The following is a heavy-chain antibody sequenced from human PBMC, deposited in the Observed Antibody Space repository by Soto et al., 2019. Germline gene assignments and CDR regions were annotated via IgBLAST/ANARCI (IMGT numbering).Heavy chain of an antibody. D-gene: IGHD6-25*01. V-gene: IGHV2-5*02. CDR3: AHRGDSGSSRAFHI. CDR2: IYWDDDK. J-gene: IGHJ3*02. Sequence: QITLKESGPALVKPIQTLTLTCTFSGFSLSTSGVGVGWLRQPPGKALEWLALIYWDDDKRYSPSVKSRLTITKDTSKNQVVLTMTNLDPVDTATYYCAHRGDSGSSRAFHIWGQGTMVTVSS. CDR1: GFSLSTSGVG.